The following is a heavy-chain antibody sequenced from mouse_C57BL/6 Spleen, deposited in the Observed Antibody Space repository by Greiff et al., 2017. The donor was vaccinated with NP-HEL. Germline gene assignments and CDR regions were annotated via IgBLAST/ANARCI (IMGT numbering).Heavy chain of an antibody. J-gene: IGHJ4*01. Sequence: QLQQSGPELVKPGASVKISCKASGYAFSSSWMNWVKQRPGKGLEWIGRIYPGDGDTNYNGKFKGKATLTADKSSSTAYMQLSSLTAEDSAVYFCARDAMDYGGQGTSVTVSS. CDR3: ARDAMDY. V-gene: IGHV1-82*01. CDR2: IYPGDGDT. CDR1: GYAFSSSW.